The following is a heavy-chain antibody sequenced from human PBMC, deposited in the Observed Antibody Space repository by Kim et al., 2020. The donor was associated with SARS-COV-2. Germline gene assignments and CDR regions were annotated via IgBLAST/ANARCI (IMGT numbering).Heavy chain of an antibody. J-gene: IGHJ4*02. CDR2: INPHSGGT. Sequence: ASVKVSCKASGYTFTGYSMYWVRQAPGQGLEWMGWINPHSGGTKYAQKFQGRVTMTSDTSISTAYMELSSLRSDDTAVYYCARGLWLVPHYWGQGTLVTVSS. CDR1: GYTFTGYS. CDR3: ARGLWLVPHY. D-gene: IGHD6-19*01. V-gene: IGHV1-2*02.